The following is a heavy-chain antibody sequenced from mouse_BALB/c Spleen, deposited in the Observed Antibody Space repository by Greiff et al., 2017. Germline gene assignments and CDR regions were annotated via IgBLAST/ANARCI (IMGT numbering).Heavy chain of an antibody. V-gene: IGHV5-17*02. Sequence: DVMLVESGGGLVQPGGSRKLSCAASGFTFSSFGMHWVRQAPEKGLEWVAYISSGSSTIYYADTVKGRFTISRDNPKNTLFLQMTSLRSEDTAMYYCARWSELYAMDYWGQGASVTVSS. CDR3: ARWSELYAMDY. CDR2: ISSGSSTI. J-gene: IGHJ4*01. CDR1: GFTFSSFG.